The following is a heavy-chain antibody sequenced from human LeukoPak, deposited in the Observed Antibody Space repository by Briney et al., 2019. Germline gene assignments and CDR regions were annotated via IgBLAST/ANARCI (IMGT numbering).Heavy chain of an antibody. Sequence: GGSLRLLCAASGFTFSDYNMRGIRQARGKGLEWVSAISGSARSTYHADSVKGRFTISRDNSKNTLYLQMNSLRADDTAVYYCAMKAVPRPRLHDAFDFWGQGTVVSVSS. CDR3: AMKAVPRPRLHDAFDF. J-gene: IGHJ3*01. D-gene: IGHD5-24*01. V-gene: IGHV3-23*01. CDR2: ISGSARST. CDR1: GFTFSDYN.